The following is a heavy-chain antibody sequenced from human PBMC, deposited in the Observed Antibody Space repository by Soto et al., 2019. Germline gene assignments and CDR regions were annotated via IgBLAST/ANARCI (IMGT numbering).Heavy chain of an antibody. V-gene: IGHV5-10-1*01. J-gene: IGHJ4*02. CDR2: IDPSDSYT. CDR3: AVSAAADYYFDY. D-gene: IGHD6-13*01. CDR1: GYSFTSYW. Sequence: PGESLSISFKCSGYSFTSYWISWVRQMPGKGLEWMGRIDPSDSYTNYSPSFQGHVTISADKSISTAYLQWSSLKASDTAMYYCAVSAAADYYFDYWGQGTLVTAPQ.